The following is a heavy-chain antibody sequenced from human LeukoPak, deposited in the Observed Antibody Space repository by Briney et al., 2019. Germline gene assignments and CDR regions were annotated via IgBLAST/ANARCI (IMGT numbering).Heavy chain of an antibody. J-gene: IGHJ4*02. CDR1: GFTFSSYG. D-gene: IGHD5/OR15-5a*01. V-gene: IGHV3-30*03. CDR3: ARGSTRYSYPRLDY. Sequence: SGGSLRLSCAASGFTFSSYGMHWVRQAPGKGLEWVAVISYDGSNKYYADSVKGRFTISRDNSKNTLYLQMNSLRSEDTAVYYCARGSTRYSYPRLDYWGQGTLVTVSS. CDR2: ISYDGSNK.